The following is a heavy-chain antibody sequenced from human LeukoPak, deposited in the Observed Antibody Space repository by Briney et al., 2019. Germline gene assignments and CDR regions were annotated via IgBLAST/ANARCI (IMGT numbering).Heavy chain of an antibody. Sequence: SETQSLTCTVSGGSIGSGSYYWSWIRQPAGKGLEWIGRIYTKGSTDYNPSLKSRVTISIDTSKNQFSLKLSSVTAADTAVYYCARDLYCTSTSCFNYWGQGTLVTVSS. V-gene: IGHV4-61*02. CDR2: IYTKGST. CDR1: GGSIGSGSYY. J-gene: IGHJ4*02. D-gene: IGHD2-2*01. CDR3: ARDLYCTSTSCFNY.